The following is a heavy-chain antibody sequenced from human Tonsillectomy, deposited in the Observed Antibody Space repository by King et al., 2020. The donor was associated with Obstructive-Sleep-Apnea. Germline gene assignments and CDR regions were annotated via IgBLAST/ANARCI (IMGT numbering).Heavy chain of an antibody. CDR2: ISGSGGST. CDR1: GFTFSSYA. J-gene: IGHJ4*02. D-gene: IGHD5-18*01. V-gene: IGHV3-23*04. Sequence: VQLVESGGGLVQPGGSLRLSCAASGFTFSSYAMSWVRQAPGKGLEWFSAISGSGGSTYYADAGKGRFTISRDNSKNTLYLQMNDWGAEDTAVYYCAKDGGAQLWYFDYWGQGTLVTVSS. CDR3: AKDGGAQLWYFDY.